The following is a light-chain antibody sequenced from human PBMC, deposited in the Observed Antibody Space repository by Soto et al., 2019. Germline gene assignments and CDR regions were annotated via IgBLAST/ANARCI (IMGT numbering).Light chain of an antibody. V-gene: IGKV3-20*01. CDR1: ESVRSSY. CDR2: GAS. Sequence: EMVLTQSPGTLSLSPGERATLSCRASESVRSSYLAWYQQKPGQAPRLLIYGASSRATGIPDRFSGSGSGTDFTLTISRLEPEDFAVYYCQQYNSWPLTFGGGTKVDIK. CDR3: QQYNSWPLT. J-gene: IGKJ4*01.